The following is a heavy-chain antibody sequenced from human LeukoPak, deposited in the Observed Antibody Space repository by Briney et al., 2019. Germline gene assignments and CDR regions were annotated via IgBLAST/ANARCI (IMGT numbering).Heavy chain of an antibody. CDR1: GYTFTGYY. Sequence: ASVKVSCKASGYTFTGYYMHWVRQAPGQGLEWMGGIIPIFGTANYAQKFQGRVTITADESTSTAYMELSSLRSEDTAVYYCARGFHAYDYGDYAAPFDPWGQGTLVTVSS. CDR2: IIPIFGTA. D-gene: IGHD4-17*01. J-gene: IGHJ5*02. V-gene: IGHV1-69*13. CDR3: ARGFHAYDYGDYAAPFDP.